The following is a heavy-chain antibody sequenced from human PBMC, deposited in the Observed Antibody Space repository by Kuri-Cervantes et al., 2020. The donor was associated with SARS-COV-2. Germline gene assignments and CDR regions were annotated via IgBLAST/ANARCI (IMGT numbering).Heavy chain of an antibody. CDR1: GGSTSSGGYY. Sequence: SETLSLTRTVSGGSTSSGGYYWGWIRQPPGKGLEFIGTIYYDGRTYYNTSLKSRVTISVDTSKNQLSLKLSSVTAADTAVYYCARHDYWGQGTLVTVSS. J-gene: IGHJ4*02. CDR3: ARHDY. CDR2: IYYDGRT. V-gene: IGHV4-39*01.